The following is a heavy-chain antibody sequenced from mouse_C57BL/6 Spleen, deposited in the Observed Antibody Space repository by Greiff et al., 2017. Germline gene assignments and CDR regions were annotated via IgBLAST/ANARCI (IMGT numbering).Heavy chain of an antibody. V-gene: IGHV5-12*01. CDR3: ARAGGNYDAMDY. CDR1: GFTFSDYY. D-gene: IGHD2-1*01. CDR2: ISNGGGST. J-gene: IGHJ4*01. Sequence: EVKLVESGGGLVQPGGSLKLSCAASGFTFSDYYMYWVRQTPEKRLEWVAYISNGGGSTYYPDTVKGRFTISRDNAKNTLYLQMSRLKSEDTAMYYCARAGGNYDAMDYWGQGTSVTVSS.